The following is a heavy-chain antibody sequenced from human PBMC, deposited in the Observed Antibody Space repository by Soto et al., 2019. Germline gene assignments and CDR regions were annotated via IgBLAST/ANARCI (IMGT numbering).Heavy chain of an antibody. J-gene: IGHJ5*02. V-gene: IGHV4-59*01. CDR2: IYYSGST. CDR3: ARVPILIAVAGTGWFDP. D-gene: IGHD6-19*01. Sequence: SETLSLTCTVSGGSISSYYWSWIRQPPGKGLEWIGYIYYSGSTNYNPSLKSRVTISVDTSKNQFSLKLSSVTAADTAVYYCARVPILIAVAGTGWFDPWGQGTLVTVSS. CDR1: GGSISSYY.